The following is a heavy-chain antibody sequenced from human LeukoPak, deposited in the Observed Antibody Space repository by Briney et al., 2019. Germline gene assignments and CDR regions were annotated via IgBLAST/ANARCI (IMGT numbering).Heavy chain of an antibody. J-gene: IGHJ4*02. CDR2: ISWDGGST. CDR1: GFTFDDYA. Sequence: GGSLRLSCAASGFTFDDYAMHWVRQAPGKGLEWVSLISWDGGSTYYADSVKGRFTISRGNSKNSLYLQMNSLRAEDTALYYCAKDNYDSSGYSHFDYWGQGTLVTVSS. D-gene: IGHD3-22*01. V-gene: IGHV3-43D*04. CDR3: AKDNYDSSGYSHFDY.